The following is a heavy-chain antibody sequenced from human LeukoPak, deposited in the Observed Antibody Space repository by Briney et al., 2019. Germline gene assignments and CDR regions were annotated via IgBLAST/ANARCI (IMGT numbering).Heavy chain of an antibody. CDR3: ARDIHSAAFDI. Sequence: PGGSLRLSCAASGFTFTAYTINWVRQAPGKGLEWVSYISGSTTDICYADSVKGRFTISRDNAKRSVYLQMNSLGVEDTAVYYCARDIHSAAFDIWGQGTMVTVSS. CDR1: GFTFTAYT. V-gene: IGHV3-21*01. CDR2: ISGSTTDI. J-gene: IGHJ3*02.